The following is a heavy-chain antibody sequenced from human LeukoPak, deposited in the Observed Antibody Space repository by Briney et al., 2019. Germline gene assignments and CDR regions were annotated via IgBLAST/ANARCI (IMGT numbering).Heavy chain of an antibody. CDR3: ATTGYSHGKEMDY. D-gene: IGHD5-18*01. J-gene: IGHJ4*02. Sequence: PGRSLRLSCAASGFTFSSYGMHWVRQAPGKGLEWVAVIWYDGSNKYYADSVKGRFTISRDNSKNTLYLQMNSLRAEDTAVYYSATTGYSHGKEMDYWDQPTLVTASS. CDR2: IWYDGSNK. V-gene: IGHV3-33*01. CDR1: GFTFSSYG.